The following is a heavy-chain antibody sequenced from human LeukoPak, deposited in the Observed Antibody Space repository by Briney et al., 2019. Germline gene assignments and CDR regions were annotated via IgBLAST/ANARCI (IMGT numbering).Heavy chain of an antibody. V-gene: IGHV4-34*01. D-gene: IGHD1-26*01. Sequence: TSETLSLTCAVYGGSFSGYYWSWIRQPPGKGLEWIGEMNHSGSTNYNPSLKSRVTISVDTSKSQFSLKLSSVTAADTAVYYCARIIVGATSYFDYWGQGTLVTVSS. J-gene: IGHJ4*02. CDR2: MNHSGST. CDR1: GGSFSGYY. CDR3: ARIIVGATSYFDY.